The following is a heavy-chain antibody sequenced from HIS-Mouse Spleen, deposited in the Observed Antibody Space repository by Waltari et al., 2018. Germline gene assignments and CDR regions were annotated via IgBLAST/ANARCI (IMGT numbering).Heavy chain of an antibody. Sequence: EVQLVESGGGLVQPGGSLRLSCAASGFTVSSNYMSWVRQAPGKGLEWVSVIYGGGSTYYADSVKCRFTISRDNSKNTLYLQMNSLRAEDTAVYYCASGSYYYYYGMDVWGQGTTVTVSS. D-gene: IGHD1-26*01. CDR1: GFTVSSNY. CDR3: ASGSYYYYYGMDV. CDR2: IYGGGST. J-gene: IGHJ6*02. V-gene: IGHV3-66*01.